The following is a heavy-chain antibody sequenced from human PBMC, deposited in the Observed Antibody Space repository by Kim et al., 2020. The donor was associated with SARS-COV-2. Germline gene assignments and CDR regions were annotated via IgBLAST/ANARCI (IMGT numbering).Heavy chain of an antibody. CDR2: K. CDR3: GACDGAGGHCSY. J-gene: IGHJ4*02. Sequence: KYDVDSVKGRFTMSRDNSKNWLYLQMSSLRAEDTAIYYCGACDGAGGHCSYWGQGTLVTVSS. D-gene: IGHD2-21*02. V-gene: IGHV3-33*03.